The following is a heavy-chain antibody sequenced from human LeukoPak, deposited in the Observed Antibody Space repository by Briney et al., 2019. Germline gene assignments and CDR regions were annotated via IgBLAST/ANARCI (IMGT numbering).Heavy chain of an antibody. CDR3: ARDRAGGSGSYSDY. Sequence: GGSLRLSCAASGFTFSDYYMIWIRQAPGKGLEWVSYISSSGSYTNYADSVKGRVTISRDNAKNSLYLQMNSLRAEDTAVYYCARDRAGGSGSYSDYWGQGTLVTISS. CDR1: GFTFSDYY. J-gene: IGHJ4*02. D-gene: IGHD1-26*01. V-gene: IGHV3-11*06. CDR2: ISSSGSYT.